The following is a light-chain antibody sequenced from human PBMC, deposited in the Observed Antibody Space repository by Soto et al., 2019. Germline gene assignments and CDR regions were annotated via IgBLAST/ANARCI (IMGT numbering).Light chain of an antibody. CDR1: GSDVGGYNY. CDR3: CSYTRSNSMV. J-gene: IGLJ1*01. Sequence: QSVLTQPASVSGSPGQSITISCTGTGSDVGGYNYVSWYQQHPGKAPKLIVYEVTNRPSGVSNRFSGSKSGNTASLTISGLQAEDEADYSCCSYTRSNSMVFGTGTKVTVL. V-gene: IGLV2-14*01. CDR2: EVT.